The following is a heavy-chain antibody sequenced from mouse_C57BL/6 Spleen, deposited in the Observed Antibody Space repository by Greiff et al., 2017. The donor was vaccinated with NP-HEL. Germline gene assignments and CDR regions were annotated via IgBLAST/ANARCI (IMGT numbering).Heavy chain of an antibody. Sequence: EVKLQESGPGLVKPSQSLSLTCSVTGYSITSGYYWNWIRQFPGNKLEWMGYISYDGSNNYNPSLKNRISITRDTSKNQFFLKLNSVTTEDTATYYCARSYDYLYYFDYWGQGTTLTVSS. D-gene: IGHD2-4*01. CDR3: ARSYDYLYYFDY. J-gene: IGHJ2*01. CDR1: GYSITSGYY. CDR2: ISYDGSN. V-gene: IGHV3-6*01.